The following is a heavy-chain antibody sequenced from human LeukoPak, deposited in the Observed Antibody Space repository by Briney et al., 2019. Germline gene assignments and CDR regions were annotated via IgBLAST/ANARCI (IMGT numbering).Heavy chain of an antibody. Sequence: SETLSLTCTVSGGSFSSGGYYWSWIRQPPGKGLEWIGYIYHSGSTYYNPSLKSRVTISVDRSKNQFSLKLSSVTAADTAVYYCAREKNDRDYYYYYMDVWGKGTTVTVSS. CDR2: IYHSGST. CDR3: AREKNDRDYYYYYMDV. J-gene: IGHJ6*03. D-gene: IGHD1-1*01. CDR1: GGSFSSGGYY. V-gene: IGHV4-30-2*01.